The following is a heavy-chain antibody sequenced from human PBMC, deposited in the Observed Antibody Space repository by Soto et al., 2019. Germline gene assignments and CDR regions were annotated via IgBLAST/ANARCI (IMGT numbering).Heavy chain of an antibody. Sequence: GGSLRLSCAASGLAFSSCVMSGVRQAPGKGLEWVSTIKTSGDSIFYADPVKGRFTASRDDSRNTLYLQMDSLRAEDTATYYCTKDVTGDIGADYWGPGTPVTVSS. CDR1: GLAFSSCV. J-gene: IGHJ4*02. V-gene: IGHV3-23*01. CDR2: IKTSGDSI. CDR3: TKDVTGDIGADY. D-gene: IGHD2-21*02.